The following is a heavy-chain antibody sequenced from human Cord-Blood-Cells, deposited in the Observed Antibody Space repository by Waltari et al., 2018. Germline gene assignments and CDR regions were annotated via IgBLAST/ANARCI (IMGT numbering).Heavy chain of an antibody. D-gene: IGHD4-17*01. V-gene: IGHV3-48*02. CDR1: GFTFRRYS. CDR3: ARGSTTVTTPLDY. J-gene: IGHJ4*02. Sequence: EVQLVESGGGLVQPGGSLRLSCAASGFTFRRYSMTWVRQAQGKGLEWVSYISSSSSTIYYADSVKGRFTISRDNAKNSLYLQMNSLRDEDTAVYYCARGSTTVTTPLDYWGQGTLVTVSS. CDR2: ISSSSSTI.